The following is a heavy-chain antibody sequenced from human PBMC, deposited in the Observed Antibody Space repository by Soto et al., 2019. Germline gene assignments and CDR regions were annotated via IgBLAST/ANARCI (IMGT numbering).Heavy chain of an antibody. J-gene: IGHJ4*02. CDR3: ARVSPTVLLRWFDN. CDR1: GGSISSSSYY. CDR2: IYHSGST. V-gene: IGHV4-39*07. Sequence: SETLSLTCTVSGGSISSSSYYWGWIRQPPGKGLEWIGRIYHSGSTNYNPSLKSRVTISVDKSKNQFSLKLSSVTAADTAVYYCARVSPTVLLRWFDNWGQGTLVTVSS. D-gene: IGHD4-17*01.